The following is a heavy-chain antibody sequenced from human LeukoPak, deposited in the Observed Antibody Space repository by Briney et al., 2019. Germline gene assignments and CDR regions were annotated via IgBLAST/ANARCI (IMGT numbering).Heavy chain of an antibody. CDR3: ARDRCTNGVCYDDY. CDR2: IWYDGSNK. CDR1: GFTFSSYG. V-gene: IGHV3-33*01. J-gene: IGHJ4*02. D-gene: IGHD2-8*01. Sequence: PGRSLRLSCAASGFTFSSYGMHWVRQAPGKGLEWVASIWYDGSNKYYADSVKGRFTISRDNSKNTLYLQMNSLRAEDTAVYYCARDRCTNGVCYDDYWGQGTLVTVSS.